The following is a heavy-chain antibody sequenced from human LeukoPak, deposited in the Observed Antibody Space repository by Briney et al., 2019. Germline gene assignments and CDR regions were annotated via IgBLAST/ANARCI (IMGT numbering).Heavy chain of an antibody. Sequence: GGSLRLSCAASGFTFDDYAMHWVRQAPGKGLEWVSGISWNSGSIGYADSVKGRFTISRDNAKNSLYLQMNSLRAEDTALYYCAKSQGVIVLDAFDIWGQGTMVTVSS. CDR1: GFTFDDYA. CDR2: ISWNSGSI. J-gene: IGHJ3*02. D-gene: IGHD1-26*01. CDR3: AKSQGVIVLDAFDI. V-gene: IGHV3-9*01.